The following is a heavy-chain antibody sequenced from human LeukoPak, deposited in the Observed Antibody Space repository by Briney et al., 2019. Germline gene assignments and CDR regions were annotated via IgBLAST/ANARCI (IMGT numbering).Heavy chain of an antibody. Sequence: SETLSLTCTVSGGSITSYYWSWIRQPPGKGLEWIGYIYYSGSTNYNPSLKSRVTISVDTSKNQFSLKLSSVTAADTAVYYCARHWTQDYADSGAFDIWGQGTVVTVSS. V-gene: IGHV4-59*08. J-gene: IGHJ3*02. D-gene: IGHD4-17*01. CDR2: IYYSGST. CDR1: GGSITSYY. CDR3: ARHWTQDYADSGAFDI.